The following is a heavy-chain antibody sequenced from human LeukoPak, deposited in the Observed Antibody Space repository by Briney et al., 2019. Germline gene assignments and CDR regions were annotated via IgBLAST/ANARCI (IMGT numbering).Heavy chain of an antibody. J-gene: IGHJ4*02. D-gene: IGHD2-2*01. CDR1: GFTFSNYA. CDR3: AKELGHCSRTTCYSYFDY. Sequence: GGSLRLSCAASGFTFSNYAMSWVRQAPGKGLEWVSGVSGSGGSTYYADSVKGRFTISRDNSKNTLYLQMNSLRAEDTAVYYCAKELGHCSRTTCYSYFDYWGQGTLVTVSS. V-gene: IGHV3-23*01. CDR2: VSGSGGST.